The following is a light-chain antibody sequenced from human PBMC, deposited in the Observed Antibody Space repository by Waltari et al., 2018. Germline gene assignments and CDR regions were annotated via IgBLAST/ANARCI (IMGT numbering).Light chain of an antibody. CDR3: QQRSSWPYT. Sequence: EIVLTQSPATPSLSPGERATLFCRASQTVGTYLAWYQQKPGQPPRLLIFDASSRSTGIPAKFRGSGSGTDFTLTVSNLEPEDFAVYFCQQRSSWPYTFGQGTRLEI. V-gene: IGKV3-11*01. CDR1: QTVGTY. CDR2: DAS. J-gene: IGKJ2*01.